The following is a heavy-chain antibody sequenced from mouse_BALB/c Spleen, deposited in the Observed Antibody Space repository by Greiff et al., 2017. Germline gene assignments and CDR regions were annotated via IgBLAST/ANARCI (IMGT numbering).Heavy chain of an antibody. Sequence: VQLKESGPGLVAPSQSLSITCTVSGFSLTGYGVNWVRQPPGKGLEWLGMIWGDGSTDYNSALKSRLSISKDNSKSQVFLKMNSLQTDDTARYYCARGSYYYGSSYSLWYFDVWGAGTTVTVSS. CDR1: GFSLTGYG. V-gene: IGHV2-6-7*01. D-gene: IGHD1-1*01. CDR3: ARGSYYYGSSYSLWYFDV. J-gene: IGHJ1*01. CDR2: IWGDGST.